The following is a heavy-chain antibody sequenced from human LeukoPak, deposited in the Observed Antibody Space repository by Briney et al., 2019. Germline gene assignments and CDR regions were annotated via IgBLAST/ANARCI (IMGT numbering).Heavy chain of an antibody. D-gene: IGHD4-17*01. Sequence: GASVKVSCKVSGYTLTELSMHWVRQAPGKGLEWMGGFDPEDGETIYAQKFQGRVTMTEDTSTDTAYMELSSLRSEDTAVYYCATGLPNDYGDFSTVFDYWGQGTLVTVSS. J-gene: IGHJ4*02. CDR1: GYTLTELS. CDR3: ATGLPNDYGDFSTVFDY. CDR2: FDPEDGET. V-gene: IGHV1-24*01.